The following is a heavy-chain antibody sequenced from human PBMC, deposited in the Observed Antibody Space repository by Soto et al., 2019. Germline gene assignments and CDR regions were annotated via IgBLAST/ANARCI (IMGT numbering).Heavy chain of an antibody. CDR3: TTQGGGDDIYFDY. J-gene: IGHJ4*02. CDR1: GFSFSDAW. CDR2: IKSKSDGETT. D-gene: IGHD3-16*01. V-gene: IGHV3-15*01. Sequence: EVQLVESGGGLVQPGGSLRLSCAASGFSFSDAWMIWVRQAPGKGLQWVGRIKSKSDGETTDYAAPMKGRFAISRDDSKKTVYLQMNSLKTEDTATYFCTTQGGGDDIYFDYWGQGTLVAVSS.